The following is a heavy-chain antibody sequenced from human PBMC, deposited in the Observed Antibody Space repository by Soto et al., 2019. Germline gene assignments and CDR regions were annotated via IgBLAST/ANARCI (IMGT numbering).Heavy chain of an antibody. J-gene: IGHJ4*02. D-gene: IGHD3-10*01. Sequence: ASVEVSCKASESTFMNYDISWVRQATGQGLEWMGWMNPNSGNTGYALKFQGRVSMTRNTSIYTVYMELTSLRSEDTAVYFCGRDKGSGLDYWGQGTLVTVSS. V-gene: IGHV1-8*01. CDR2: MNPNSGNT. CDR3: GRDKGSGLDY. CDR1: ESTFMNYD.